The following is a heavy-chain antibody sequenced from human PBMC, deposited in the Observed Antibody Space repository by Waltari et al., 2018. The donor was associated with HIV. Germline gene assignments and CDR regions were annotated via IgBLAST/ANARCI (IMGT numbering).Heavy chain of an antibody. Sequence: FSSYAISWVRQAPGQGLEWMGGIIPIFGTANYAQKFQGRVTITADESTSTAYMELSSLRSEDTAVYYCAREGTAMGDPHDYWGQGTLVTVSS. CDR3: AREGTAMGDPHDY. V-gene: IGHV1-69*01. CDR1: FSSYA. J-gene: IGHJ4*02. CDR2: IIPIFGTA. D-gene: IGHD5-18*01.